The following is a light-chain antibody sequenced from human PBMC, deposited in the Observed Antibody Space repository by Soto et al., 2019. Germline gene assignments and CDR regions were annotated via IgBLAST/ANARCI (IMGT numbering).Light chain of an antibody. J-gene: IGKJ5*01. Sequence: EIVMTQSTLSLPVTPGEPASISCRSSQSLLHSNGYNYLDWYLQKPGQSPQLLIYLGSNRASGVPDRFSGSGAGTDFTLKISRVEAEDVGVYYCMQTIQVPSIAFGQGTRLEIK. CDR2: LGS. CDR3: MQTIQVPSIA. V-gene: IGKV2-28*01. CDR1: QSLLHSNGYNY.